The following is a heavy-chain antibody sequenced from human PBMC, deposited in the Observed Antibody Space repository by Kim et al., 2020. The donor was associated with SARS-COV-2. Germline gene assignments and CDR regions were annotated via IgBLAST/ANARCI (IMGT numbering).Heavy chain of an antibody. CDR3: AKDLIRAGFGELGY. J-gene: IGHJ4*02. CDR1: GFTFSSYG. Sequence: GGSLRLSCAASGFTFSSYGMHWVRQAPGKGLEWVAVISYDGSNKYYADSVKGRFTISRDNSKNTLYLQMNSLRVEATAVYYCAKDLIRAGFGELGYWGQGSLGTVPS. D-gene: IGHD3-10*01. CDR2: ISYDGSNK. V-gene: IGHV3-30*18.